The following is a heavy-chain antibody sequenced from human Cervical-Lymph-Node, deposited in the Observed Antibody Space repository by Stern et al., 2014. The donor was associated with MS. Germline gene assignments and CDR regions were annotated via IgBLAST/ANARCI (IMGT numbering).Heavy chain of an antibody. Sequence: QVQLVQSGAEVKKPGASVKVSCKASGYTFTSYGISWVRQAPGQGLEWMGRITAYNGNTNYAQKLQGRVTMTTDTSTSTAYMELRSLRSDDTAVYYCARAGEDFWSGPFEYFQHWGQGTLVTVSS. J-gene: IGHJ1*01. D-gene: IGHD3-3*01. CDR2: ITAYNGNT. CDR3: ARAGEDFWSGPFEYFQH. CDR1: GYTFTSYG. V-gene: IGHV1-18*04.